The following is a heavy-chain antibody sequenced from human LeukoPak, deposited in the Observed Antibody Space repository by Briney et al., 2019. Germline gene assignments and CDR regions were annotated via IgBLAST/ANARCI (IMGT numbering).Heavy chain of an antibody. CDR3: AREGRGGFDI. J-gene: IGHJ3*02. Sequence: GGSLRLSWAASGFTFVGYSMNWFRQAPGKGLEWVSYISSSSSTIYYADSVKGRFTISRDNAKNSLYLQMNSLRAEDTAVYYCAREGRGGFDIWGQGTMVTVSS. CDR1: GFTFVGYS. V-gene: IGHV3-48*04. D-gene: IGHD6-25*01. CDR2: ISSSSSTI.